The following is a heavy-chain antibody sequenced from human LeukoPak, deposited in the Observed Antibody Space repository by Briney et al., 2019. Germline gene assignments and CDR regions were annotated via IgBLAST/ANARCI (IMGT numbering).Heavy chain of an antibody. CDR2: ISGSGGST. V-gene: IGHV3-23*01. J-gene: IGHJ4*02. CDR1: GFTFSSYA. Sequence: PGGPLRLSCAASGFTFSSYAMSGVRQAPGKGLEWVSAISGSGGSTYYADSVKGRFTISRDNSKNTLYLQMNSLRAEDTAVYYCAKAPSFYSSGWYYFDYWGQGTLVTVSS. CDR3: AKAPSFYSSGWYYFDY. D-gene: IGHD6-19*01.